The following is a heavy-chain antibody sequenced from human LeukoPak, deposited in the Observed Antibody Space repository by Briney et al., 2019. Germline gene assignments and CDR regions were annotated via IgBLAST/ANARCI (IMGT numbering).Heavy chain of an antibody. V-gene: IGHV3-23*01. Sequence: GGSLRLSCVASGFTFSSYAMSWVRQAPGKGLEWVSAISGSGGSTYYADSVKGRFTISRDNSKNTLYLQMNSLRAEDTAVYYCAKQDSGYDLGIIVVIPPYYFDYWGQGTLVTVSS. D-gene: IGHD5-12*01. CDR3: AKQDSGYDLGIIVVIPPYYFDY. CDR2: ISGSGGST. J-gene: IGHJ4*02. CDR1: GFTFSSYA.